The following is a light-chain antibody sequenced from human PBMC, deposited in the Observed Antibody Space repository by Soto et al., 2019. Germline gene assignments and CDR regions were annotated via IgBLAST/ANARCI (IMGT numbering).Light chain of an antibody. V-gene: IGLV2-14*01. CDR3: SSYTTSTTGV. J-gene: IGLJ3*02. CDR2: DVS. Sequence: QSALTQPASVSGSPGQSTTISCTGTSSDVGAYNYVSWFQQHPGKAPRLIIYDVSNRPSGVSNRFSGSKSGNTASLTISGLQAEDEADYYCSSYTTSTTGVFGGGTKLHRP. CDR1: SSDVGAYNY.